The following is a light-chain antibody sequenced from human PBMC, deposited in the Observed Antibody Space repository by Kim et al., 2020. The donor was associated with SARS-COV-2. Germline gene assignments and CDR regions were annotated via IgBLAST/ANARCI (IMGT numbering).Light chain of an antibody. V-gene: IGKV3-11*01. CDR1: QNVGNY. CDR2: GAS. Sequence: PGERATLSGRTSQNVGNYLAWYQHRPGQAPRLLIYGASNRATGIPARFSGSGSGTDFTLTISSLEPEDFAVYYCQQRSSWFTFGQGTKLEI. CDR3: QQRSSWFT. J-gene: IGKJ2*01.